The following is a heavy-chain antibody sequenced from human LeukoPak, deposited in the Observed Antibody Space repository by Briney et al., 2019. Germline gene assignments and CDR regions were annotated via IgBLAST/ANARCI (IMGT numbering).Heavy chain of an antibody. J-gene: IGHJ4*02. CDR2: ISSSGSTI. D-gene: IGHD3-10*01. CDR1: GFTFSDYY. Sequence: GGSQRLSCAASGFTFSDYYISWIRQAPGKGLEWVSYISSSGSTIYYADSVKGRFTISRDNAKNSLYLQMNSLRAEDTAVYYCAREIVRMVRGVKYFDYWGQGTLVTVSS. CDR3: AREIVRMVRGVKYFDY. V-gene: IGHV3-11*04.